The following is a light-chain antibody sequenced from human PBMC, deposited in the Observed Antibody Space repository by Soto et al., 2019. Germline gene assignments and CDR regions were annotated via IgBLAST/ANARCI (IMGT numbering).Light chain of an antibody. J-gene: IGKJ5*01. V-gene: IGKV1-33*01. CDR2: DAS. Sequence: DIQMTQSPSSLSASVGDRVTITCQASQNINNYLNWYQQKTGQAPKLLIYDASQLETGVPSRFSGSGSGTDFTFTINSLQPEDIGTYYCQHYNSFPITFGQGTRLEIK. CDR3: QHYNSFPIT. CDR1: QNINNY.